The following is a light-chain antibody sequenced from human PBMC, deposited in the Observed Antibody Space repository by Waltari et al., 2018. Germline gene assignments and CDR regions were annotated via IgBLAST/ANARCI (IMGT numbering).Light chain of an antibody. J-gene: IGKJ2*03. CDR2: WAS. Sequence: DIVMTQSPDSLAVSLGESATINCKSSRTVLYDSNNKNYLAWYQQKPGQPPNLLIYWASTRKSGVPDRFSGSGSGTDFTLTISTLQAEDVAVYYCHQYYNTPYSYGQGTKLEIK. V-gene: IGKV4-1*01. CDR3: HQYYNTPYS. CDR1: RTVLYDSNNKNY.